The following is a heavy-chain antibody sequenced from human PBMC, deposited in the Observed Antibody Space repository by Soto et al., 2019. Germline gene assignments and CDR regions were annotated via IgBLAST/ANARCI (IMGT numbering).Heavy chain of an antibody. CDR3: ARIRVTAAAGYWFAP. J-gene: IGHJ5*02. CDR1: GFSLINERMG. V-gene: IGHV2-26*01. CDR2: IFSNDEK. D-gene: IGHD6-13*01. Sequence: SLPTLVKPTETLTLTCTLSGFSLINERMGVSWIRQPPGKALEWLAHIFSNDEKSYSTSLKSRLTISKDTSKSQVVLTMTNMDPVDTATYYCARIRVTAAAGYWFAPWGQGTLVTVSS.